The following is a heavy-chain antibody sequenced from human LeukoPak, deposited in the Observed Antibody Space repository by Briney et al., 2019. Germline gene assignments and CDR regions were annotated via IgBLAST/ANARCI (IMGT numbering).Heavy chain of an antibody. V-gene: IGHV4-39*01. Sequence: SETLSLTCTVSGGSISSSSYYWGWIRQPPGKGLEWIGSIYYSGSTYYNPSLKSRVTISVDTSKNQFSLKLSSVTAADTAVYYCARPQQLVGFRFDPWGQGTLVTVSS. CDR2: IYYSGST. CDR3: ARPQQLVGFRFDP. J-gene: IGHJ5*02. D-gene: IGHD6-13*01. CDR1: GGSISSSSYY.